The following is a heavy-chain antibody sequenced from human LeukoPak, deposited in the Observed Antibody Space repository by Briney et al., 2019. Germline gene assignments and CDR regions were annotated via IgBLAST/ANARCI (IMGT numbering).Heavy chain of an antibody. V-gene: IGHV3-21*01. D-gene: IGHD3-3*01. J-gene: IGHJ3*02. Sequence: GGSLRLSCAASGFTFSAYNMIWIRQAPGKGLEWVSFISSSGSYIYYADSVKGRFTISRDNAKNSLYLQVNSLRAEDTAVYYCARAQTLFWEFDGFDIWGRGTKVTVSS. CDR1: GFTFSAYN. CDR2: ISSSGSYI. CDR3: ARAQTLFWEFDGFDI.